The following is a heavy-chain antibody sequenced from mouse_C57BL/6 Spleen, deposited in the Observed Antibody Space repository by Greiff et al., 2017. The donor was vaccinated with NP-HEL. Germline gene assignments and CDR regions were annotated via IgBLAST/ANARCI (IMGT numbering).Heavy chain of an antibody. CDR2: ISSGSSTI. Sequence: EVKLVESGGGLVKPGGSLKLSCAASGFTFSDYGMHWVRQAPEKGLEWVAYISSGSSTIYYADTVKGRFTISRDNAKNTLFLQMTSLRSEDTAMYYCARPLLTGAFAYWGQGTLVTVSA. CDR1: GFTFSDYG. D-gene: IGHD4-1*01. CDR3: ARPLLTGAFAY. V-gene: IGHV5-17*01. J-gene: IGHJ3*01.